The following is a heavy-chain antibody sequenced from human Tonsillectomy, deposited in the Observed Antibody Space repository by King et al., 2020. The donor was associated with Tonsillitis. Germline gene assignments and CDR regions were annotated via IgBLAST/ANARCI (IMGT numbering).Heavy chain of an antibody. CDR2: IFSRGNT. V-gene: IGHV4-39*01. CDR1: GAPLSGNTYY. Sequence: QLQESGPGLVKPSGTLSLTCTVSGAPLSGNTYYWGWFRQPPGKGLEWIGSIFSRGNTFYNPSLKSRVAVSMDMSKNQLSLSLSSVTAAETAVYYCARTGRYCTSPGCSYYFAYWGQGTLVTVSS. J-gene: IGHJ4*02. CDR3: ARTGRYCTSPGCSYYFAY. D-gene: IGHD2-8*01.